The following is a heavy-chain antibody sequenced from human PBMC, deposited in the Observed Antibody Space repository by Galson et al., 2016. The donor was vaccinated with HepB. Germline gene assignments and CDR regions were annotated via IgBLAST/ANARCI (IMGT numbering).Heavy chain of an antibody. V-gene: IGHV1-2*02. CDR1: GYAFSDYY. Sequence: SVKVSCKASGYAFSDYYLHWVRQAPGLGLEWMGWINTNRGATIYAQKFQDRVTMTRDTSINTAYMELSGLRSDDTAVYYCARDDNYETIDFWGQGTLVTVSS. CDR3: ARDDNYETIDF. D-gene: IGHD3-22*01. J-gene: IGHJ4*02. CDR2: INTNRGAT.